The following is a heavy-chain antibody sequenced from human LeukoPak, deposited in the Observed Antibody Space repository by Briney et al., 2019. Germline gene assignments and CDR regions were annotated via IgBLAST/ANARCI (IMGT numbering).Heavy chain of an antibody. CDR1: GFTLSSYS. J-gene: IGHJ4*02. CDR2: TSSSSSYI. CDR3: ASHLPYSSGWSSFDY. Sequence: KPGGSLRLSCAASGFTLSSYSMNWVRQAPGKGLEWVSSTSSSSSYIYYADSVKGRFTISRDNAKNSLYLQMNSLRAEDTAVYYCASHLPYSSGWSSFDYWGQGTLVTVSS. V-gene: IGHV3-21*01. D-gene: IGHD6-19*01.